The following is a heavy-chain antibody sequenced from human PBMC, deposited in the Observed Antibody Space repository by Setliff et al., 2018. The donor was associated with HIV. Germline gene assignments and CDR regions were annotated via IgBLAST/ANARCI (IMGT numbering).Heavy chain of an antibody. CDR1: GYTFTNFY. CDR3: ARDSANEPHSTVDHSSSWYVRDYYLDY. J-gene: IGHJ4*02. V-gene: IGHV1-46*01. Sequence: ASVKVSCKASGYTFTNFYMHWVRQAPGQGLEWMGIINPGGGNTRYAQRFQGRVSMTRAPSTSPAYMELRSLRSDDTAVYYCARDSANEPHSTVDHSSSWYVRDYYLDYWGQGTLVTVSS. CDR2: INPGGGNT. D-gene: IGHD6-13*01.